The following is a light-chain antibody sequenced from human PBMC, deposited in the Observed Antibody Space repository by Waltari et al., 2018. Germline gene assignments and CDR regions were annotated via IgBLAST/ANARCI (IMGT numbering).Light chain of an antibody. CDR3: QVWHADIDPGV. J-gene: IGLJ1*01. CDR2: YAS. CDR1: NIGGYS. Sequence: SYVLTQPPSVSVAPGETASITCGGDNIGGYSVHWYQQKPGPAPVLVIFYASDRPSGIPARFSGSNSGNTATLTITSVEAGDEARYYCQVWHADIDPGVFGTGTEVTVL. V-gene: IGLV3-21*04.